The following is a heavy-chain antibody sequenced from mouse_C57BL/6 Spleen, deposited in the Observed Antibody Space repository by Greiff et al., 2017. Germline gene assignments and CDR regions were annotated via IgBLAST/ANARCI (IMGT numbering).Heavy chain of an antibody. V-gene: IGHV1-26*01. CDR3: ASRPRFAY. CDR1: GYTFTDYY. CDR2: INPNNGGT. Sequence: VQLQQSGPELVKPGASVKISCKASGYTFTDYYMNWVKQSHGKSLEWIGDINPNNGGTSYNQKFKGKATLTVDKSSSTAYMELRCLTSEDSAVXHCASRPRFAYWGQGTLVTVSA. J-gene: IGHJ3*01.